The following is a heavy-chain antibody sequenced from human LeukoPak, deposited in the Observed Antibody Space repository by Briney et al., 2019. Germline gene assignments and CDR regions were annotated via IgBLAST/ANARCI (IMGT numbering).Heavy chain of an antibody. J-gene: IGHJ4*02. CDR1: GGSISSSSYY. Sequence: SETLSLTCTVSGGSISSSSYYWGWIRQPPGQGLEWIGSIYYSGSTYYDPSLKSRVTISVDTSKNQFSLKLSSVTAADTAVFYCARLASGYDLGYWGQGTLVTVSS. CDR3: ARLASGYDLGY. CDR2: IYYSGST. V-gene: IGHV4-39*01. D-gene: IGHD5-12*01.